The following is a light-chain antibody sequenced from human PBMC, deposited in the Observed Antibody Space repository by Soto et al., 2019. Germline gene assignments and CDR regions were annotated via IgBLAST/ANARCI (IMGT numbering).Light chain of an antibody. V-gene: IGKV3-20*01. CDR1: QSVSNNY. CDR3: QQYGSSGT. CDR2: GAS. Sequence: IVLTQSPCTLSFSPAERATLSCRASQSVSNNYLAWYQQKPGQAPRLLIYGASNRATGIPDRFSGSGSGTDFTLTISRLEPEDFAVYYCQQYGSSGTFGQGTKVDIK. J-gene: IGKJ1*01.